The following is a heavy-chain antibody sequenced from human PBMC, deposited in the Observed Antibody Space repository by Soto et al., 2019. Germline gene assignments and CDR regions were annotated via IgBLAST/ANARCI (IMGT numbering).Heavy chain of an antibody. D-gene: IGHD3-10*01. V-gene: IGHV1-69*12. Sequence: QVQLVQSGAEVKKPGSSVKVSCKASGGTFSSYAISWVRQAPGQGLEWMGGIIPIFGTANYAQKFQGRVTITAGESTSPAYMELRSLRSEDTAVYYCAREIPAPYYYGSGADAFDIWGQGTMVTVSS. CDR3: AREIPAPYYYGSGADAFDI. CDR2: IIPIFGTA. CDR1: GGTFSSYA. J-gene: IGHJ3*02.